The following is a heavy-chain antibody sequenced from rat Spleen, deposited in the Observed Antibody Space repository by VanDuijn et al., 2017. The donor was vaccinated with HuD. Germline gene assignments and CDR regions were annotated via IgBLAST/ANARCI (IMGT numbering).Heavy chain of an antibody. CDR1: GFTFNNYW. D-gene: IGHD2-2*01. J-gene: IGHJ2*01. CDR2: ITNTGTNT. CDR3: AKGDTAGYYFDY. V-gene: IGHV5-31*01. Sequence: EVQLVESGGGLVQPGRSLKLSCVASGFTFNNYWMTWIRQAPGKGLEWVASITNTGTNTYYPDSVKGRFTISRDNAKNTLYLQMDSLRSEDTATYYCAKGDTAGYYFDYWGQGVMVTVSS.